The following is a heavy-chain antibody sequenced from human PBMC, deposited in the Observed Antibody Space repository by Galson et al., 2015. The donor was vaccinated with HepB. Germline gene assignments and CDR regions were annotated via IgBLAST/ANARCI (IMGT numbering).Heavy chain of an antibody. CDR1: GFTFSSYA. Sequence: SLRLSCAASGFTFSSYAMSWVRQAAGKGLEWVSSISGGATRTYYPHSVKGRFTISRDNSKNTLFLQMNSLRAEDSAVYYCAKGGLGTTDWFDPWGQGTLVTVSS. V-gene: IGHV3-23*01. D-gene: IGHD1-26*01. CDR3: AKGGLGTTDWFDP. CDR2: ISGGATRT. J-gene: IGHJ5*02.